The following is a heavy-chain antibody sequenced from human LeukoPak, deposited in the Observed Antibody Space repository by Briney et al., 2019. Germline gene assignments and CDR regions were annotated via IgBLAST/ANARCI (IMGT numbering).Heavy chain of an antibody. D-gene: IGHD3-16*01. CDR1: GGTFSSYA. Sequence: SVKVSYKASGGTFSSYAISWVRQAPGQGLEWMGGIIPIFGTANYAQKFQGRVTITADESTSTAYMELSSLRSEDTAVYYCSLGELPDLGYYYYGMDVWGKGTTVTVSS. CDR2: IIPIFGTA. J-gene: IGHJ6*04. CDR3: SLGELPDLGYYYYGMDV. V-gene: IGHV1-69*01.